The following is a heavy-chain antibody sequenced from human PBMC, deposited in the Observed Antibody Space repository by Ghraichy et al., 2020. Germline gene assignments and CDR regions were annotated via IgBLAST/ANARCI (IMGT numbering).Heavy chain of an antibody. D-gene: IGHD6-19*01. J-gene: IGHJ4*02. CDR1: GGSISSYY. V-gene: IGHV4-4*07. CDR3: ARERSSGLSFDY. CDR2: IYTSGST. Sequence: SQTLSLTCTVSGGSISSYYWSWIRQPAGKGLEWIGRIYTSGSTNYNPSLKSRVTMSVDTSKNQFSLKLSSVTAADTAVYYCARERSSGLSFDYWGQGTLVTVSS.